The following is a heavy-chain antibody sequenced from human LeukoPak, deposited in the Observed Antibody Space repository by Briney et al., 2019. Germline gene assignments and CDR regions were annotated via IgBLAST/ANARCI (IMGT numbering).Heavy chain of an antibody. D-gene: IGHD6-13*01. J-gene: IGHJ4*02. CDR1: GDSVSSNSAA. CDR3: ARDPQQLVLGDYYFDY. V-gene: IGHV6-1*01. Sequence: SQTLSLTCAISGDSVSSNSAAWNWIRQSPSRGLEWLGRTYYRSKWYNDYAVSVKSRITINPDTSKNQFSLQLNSVTPEDTAVYYCARDPQQLVLGDYYFDYWGQGTLVTVSS. CDR2: TYYRSKWYN.